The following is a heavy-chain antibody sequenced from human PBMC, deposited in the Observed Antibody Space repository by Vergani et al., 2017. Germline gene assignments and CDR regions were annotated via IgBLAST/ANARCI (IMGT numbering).Heavy chain of an antibody. V-gene: IGHV3-30*18. D-gene: IGHD4-17*01. J-gene: IGHJ4*02. CDR2: ISYDGSNK. Sequence: QVQLVESGGGVVQPGRSLRLSCAASGFTFSSYGMHWVRQAPGKGLEWGAVISYDGSNKYYADSVKGRFTISRDNSKNTLYLQMNRLRAEDTAVYYCAKEGYGDYVRTPIDYWGQGTLVTVSS. CDR1: GFTFSSYG. CDR3: AKEGYGDYVRTPIDY.